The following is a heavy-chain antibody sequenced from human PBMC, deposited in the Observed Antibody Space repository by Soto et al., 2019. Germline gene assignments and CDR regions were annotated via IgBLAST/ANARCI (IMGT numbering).Heavy chain of an antibody. Sequence: EVPLVESGGGLVKPGGSLRLSCAASGFTFNSYSMNWVRQAPGKGLEWVSSISSSSNYIYYADSMKGRFTISRDNAKNSLYLQMNSLRAEDTGVYYCARDLVGATIWGQGTLVTVSS. CDR3: ARDLVGATI. CDR2: ISSSSNYI. V-gene: IGHV3-21*01. D-gene: IGHD1-26*01. J-gene: IGHJ4*02. CDR1: GFTFNSYS.